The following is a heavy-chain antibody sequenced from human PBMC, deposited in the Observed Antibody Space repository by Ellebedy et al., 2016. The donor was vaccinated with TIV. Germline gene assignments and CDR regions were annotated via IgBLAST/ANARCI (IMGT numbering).Heavy chain of an antibody. D-gene: IGHD2-15*01. J-gene: IGHJ4*02. CDR1: GFTFRVYA. CDR2: ISDGGLSGIKV. Sequence: GESLKISXEVSGFTFRVYAMSWVRQAPGKGLEWVSVISDGGLSGIKVNYADSVKGRFTISRDSAKNTLYLQMDSLRVGDTAIYYCATQDCSGGACQRPKWGQGTLVTVSS. V-gene: IGHV3-23*01. CDR3: ATQDCSGGACQRPK.